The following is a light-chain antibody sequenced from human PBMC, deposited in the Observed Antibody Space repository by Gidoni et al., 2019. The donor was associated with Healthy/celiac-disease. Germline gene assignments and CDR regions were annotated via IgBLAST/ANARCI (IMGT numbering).Light chain of an antibody. CDR2: EVS. CDR1: SRDVGGYNY. CDR3: SSYAGSNNLV. Sequence: QTALTQPPSAAGSPAASVTISCTGTSRDVGGYNYVSWYPQHPGKAPKLMIYEVSKRPSGVPARFSGSKSGNTASLTVSGLQAEDEADYYCSSYAGSNNLVFGGGTKLTVL. J-gene: IGLJ3*02. V-gene: IGLV2-8*01.